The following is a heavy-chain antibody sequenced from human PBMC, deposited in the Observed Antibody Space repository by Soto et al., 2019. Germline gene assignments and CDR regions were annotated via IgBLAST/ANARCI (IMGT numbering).Heavy chain of an antibody. Sequence: SETLSLTCAVYGGSFSGYYWSWIRQPPGKGLEWIGEINHSGSTNYNPSLKSRVTISVDTSKNQFSLKLSSVTAADTAVYYCASLFSSIAARINWFDPWGQGTLVTVSS. CDR2: INHSGST. D-gene: IGHD6-6*01. J-gene: IGHJ5*02. CDR1: GGSFSGYY. CDR3: ASLFSSIAARINWFDP. V-gene: IGHV4-34*01.